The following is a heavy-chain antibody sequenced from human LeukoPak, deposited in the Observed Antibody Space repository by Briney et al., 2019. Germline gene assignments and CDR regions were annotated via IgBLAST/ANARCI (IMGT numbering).Heavy chain of an antibody. V-gene: IGHV3-23*01. Sequence: PGGSLRLSCAASGFTFSSFAMGWVRQAPGKGLEWVSAISGNGDRTDYAGSVKGRFSISRDNSKKTLHLQMNSLRVEDTAVYYCGTGVEVAGGRWGQGTLVTVSS. D-gene: IGHD6-19*01. CDR3: GTGVEVAGGR. J-gene: IGHJ4*02. CDR2: ISGNGDRT. CDR1: GFTFSSFA.